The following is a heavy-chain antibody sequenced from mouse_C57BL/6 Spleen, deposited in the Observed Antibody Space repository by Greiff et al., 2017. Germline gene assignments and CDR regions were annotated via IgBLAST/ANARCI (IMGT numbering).Heavy chain of an antibody. D-gene: IGHD1-1*01. J-gene: IGHJ2*01. CDR3: ARDYYGSSYDY. Sequence: VQLQQSGAELVRPGTSVKMSCKASGYTFTNYWIGWAKPRPGHGLEWIGDIYPGGGYTNYNEKFKGKATLTADKSSSTAYMQFSSLTSEDSAIYYCARDYYGSSYDYWGQGTTLTVSS. CDR2: IYPGGGYT. CDR1: GYTFTNYW. V-gene: IGHV1-63*01.